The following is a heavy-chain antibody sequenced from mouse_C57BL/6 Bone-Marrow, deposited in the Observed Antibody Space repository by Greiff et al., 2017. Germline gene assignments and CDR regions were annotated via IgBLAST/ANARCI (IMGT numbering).Heavy chain of an antibody. D-gene: IGHD2-2*01. Sequence: VKLQESGAELARPGASVKLSCKASGYTFTSYGISWVKQRTGQGLEWIGEIYPRSGNTYYNEKFKGKATLTADKSSSTAYMELRSLTSEDSAVYFCARATIMVTTGRFAYWGQGTLVTVSA. CDR1: GYTFTSYG. V-gene: IGHV1-81*01. CDR3: ARATIMVTTGRFAY. J-gene: IGHJ3*01. CDR2: IYPRSGNT.